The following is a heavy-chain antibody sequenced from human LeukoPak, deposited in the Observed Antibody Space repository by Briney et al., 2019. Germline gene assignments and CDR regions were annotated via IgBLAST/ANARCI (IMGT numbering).Heavy chain of an antibody. Sequence: GESLKISCETSGYSFTSNWIAWVRQQPGQGLEWMGIIYPGDSETRYSPSFQGQVTISVDKSVRSAYLSWSSLKASDTAMYYCVRQGQSWGAVGYFDCWGKGTLVTAAS. D-gene: IGHD3-16*01. CDR3: VRQGQSWGAVGYFDC. J-gene: IGHJ4*02. CDR1: GYSFTSNW. V-gene: IGHV5-51*01. CDR2: IYPGDSET.